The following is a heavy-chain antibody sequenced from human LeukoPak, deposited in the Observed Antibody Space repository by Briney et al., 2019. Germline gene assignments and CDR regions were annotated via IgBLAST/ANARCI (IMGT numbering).Heavy chain of an antibody. J-gene: IGHJ4*02. CDR1: GFTVSSNY. CDR2: IYSGGST. CDR3: ARDSRRAYYGSGSYTREYYFDY. Sequence: GGSLRLSCAASGFTVSSNYMSWVRQAPGKGLEWVSVIYSGGSTYYADSVKGRFTISRDNSKNTLYLQMNSLRAEDTAVYYCARDSRRAYYGSGSYTREYYFDYWGQGTLVTVSS. V-gene: IGHV3-66*01. D-gene: IGHD3-10*01.